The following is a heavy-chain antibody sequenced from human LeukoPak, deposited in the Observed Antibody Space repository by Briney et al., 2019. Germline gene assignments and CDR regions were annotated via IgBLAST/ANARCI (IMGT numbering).Heavy chain of an antibody. V-gene: IGHV4-59*01. CDR2: IYYSGST. Sequence: SETLSLTCTVSGGSISSYYWSWIRQPPGKGLEWIGYIYYSGSTNYNPSLKSRVTISVDTSKNQFSLKLSSVTAADTAVYYCAGGMAAAETRARNYYMDVWGEGTTVTVSS. D-gene: IGHD6-13*01. CDR1: GGSISSYY. CDR3: AGGMAAAETRARNYYMDV. J-gene: IGHJ6*03.